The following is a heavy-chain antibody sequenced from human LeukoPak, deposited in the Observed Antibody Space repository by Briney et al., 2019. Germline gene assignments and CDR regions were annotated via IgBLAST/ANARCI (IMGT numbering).Heavy chain of an antibody. V-gene: IGHV3-23*01. Sequence: PGGSLRLSCAASGFTFSYYWMGWVRQAPGKGLEWVSTIRSNGATAYNADSVKGRFTISRDNSKNTVYLQMNSLRVEDTAIYYCARGQEFDDGVFDSWGQGTLVTVSS. CDR1: GFTFSYYW. J-gene: IGHJ4*02. D-gene: IGHD1-1*01. CDR2: IRSNGATA. CDR3: ARGQEFDDGVFDS.